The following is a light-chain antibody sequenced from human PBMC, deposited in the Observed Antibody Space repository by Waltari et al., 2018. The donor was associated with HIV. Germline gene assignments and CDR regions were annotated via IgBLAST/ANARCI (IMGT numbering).Light chain of an antibody. Sequence: QSALTQPASVSGSPGPSITIPCTRTSSDVATYKLVSWYQHHPGKAPKLKIYEVSKRPSGVSDRFSGSKSGDTASLTISGLQAEDEADYYCCSYVSNVIFGGGTKLTVL. CDR2: EVS. V-gene: IGLV2-23*02. J-gene: IGLJ2*01. CDR3: CSYVSNVI. CDR1: SSDVATYKL.